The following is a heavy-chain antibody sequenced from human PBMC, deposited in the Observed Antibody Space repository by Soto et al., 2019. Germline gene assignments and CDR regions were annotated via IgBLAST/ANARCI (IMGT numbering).Heavy chain of an antibody. CDR3: AKDLRRKQQDYYYGMDV. D-gene: IGHD6-13*01. CDR1: GFTFSSYG. V-gene: IGHV3-30*18. J-gene: IGHJ6*02. Sequence: QVHLVESGGGVVQPGRSLRLSCTASGFTFSSYGIHWVRQAPGKGLEWVAIISYDGSNKNYADSVKGRFTISRDNSDNTLYLQMNSLRAEDTAVYYCAKDLRRKQQDYYYGMDVWGQGTTVTVSS. CDR2: ISYDGSNK.